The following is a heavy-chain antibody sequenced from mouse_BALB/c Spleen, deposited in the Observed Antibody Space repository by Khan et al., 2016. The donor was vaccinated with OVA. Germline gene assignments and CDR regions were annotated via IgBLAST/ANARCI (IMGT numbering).Heavy chain of an antibody. CDR1: GFTFSSFG. V-gene: IGHV5-17*02. CDR3: ARTGGNYHWYFDV. D-gene: IGHD2-1*01. Sequence: EVELVESGGGLVQPGGSRKLSCAASGFTFSSFGMHWVRQAPTKGLEWVAYIISGSSTIYYVDTVKGRFTISRDNPKNTLFLPMASLRSEDTTMYYCARTGGNYHWYFDVWGEGTSVTVSS. J-gene: IGHJ1*01. CDR2: IISGSSTI.